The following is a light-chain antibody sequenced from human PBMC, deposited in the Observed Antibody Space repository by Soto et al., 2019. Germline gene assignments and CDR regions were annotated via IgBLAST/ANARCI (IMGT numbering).Light chain of an antibody. V-gene: IGKV2-30*01. Sequence: EVVMTQSPLSLPVTLGQPASISCRSSQSLLYSDGNTYLSWLQQRPGQSPRRLIYKVSNRDSGVPDRFSGSGSDTDFPLKISMVEAEDVGDYYCVQGVHWPPYTFGQGTKLKI. J-gene: IGKJ2*01. CDR3: VQGVHWPPYT. CDR1: QSLLYSDGNTY. CDR2: KVS.